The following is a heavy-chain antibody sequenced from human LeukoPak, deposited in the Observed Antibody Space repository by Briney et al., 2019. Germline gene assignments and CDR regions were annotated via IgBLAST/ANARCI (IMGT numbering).Heavy chain of an antibody. CDR3: ASEYYYDSSGYYYVSSYFDY. D-gene: IGHD3-22*01. V-gene: IGHV3-21*01. CDR2: ISSSSSYI. Sequence: GGSLRLSCAASGFTFSSYSMNWVRQAPGKGLEWVSSISSSSSYIYYADSVKGRFTISRDNAKNSLYLQMNSLRAEDTAVYYCASEYYYDSSGYYYVSSYFDYWGQGTLVTVSS. CDR1: GFTFSSYS. J-gene: IGHJ4*02.